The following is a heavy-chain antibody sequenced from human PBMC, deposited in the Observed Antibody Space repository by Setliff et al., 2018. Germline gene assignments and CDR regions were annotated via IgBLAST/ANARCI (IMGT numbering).Heavy chain of an antibody. CDR2: IFYSGDT. CDR3: ARTGTYRYFDS. Sequence: SETLSLTCTVSGASVRSHYWSWIRQPPGKGLEWIGFIFYSGDTKSNPSLKSRVTMSVDTSKNQFSLKLSSVTAADTAVYYCARTGTYRYFDSWGQGTRVTVSS. D-gene: IGHD1-1*01. CDR1: GASVRSHY. J-gene: IGHJ4*02. V-gene: IGHV4-59*02.